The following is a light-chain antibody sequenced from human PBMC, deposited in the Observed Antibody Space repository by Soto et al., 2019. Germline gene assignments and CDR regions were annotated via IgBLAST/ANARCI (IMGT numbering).Light chain of an antibody. CDR2: EVN. CDR3: SSYAGSNNLGV. CDR1: SRDIGGYKY. V-gene: IGLV2-8*01. J-gene: IGLJ1*01. Sequence: QSALTQPPSASGSPGQSVTISCTGTSRDIGGYKYVYWYQQHPGKAPKLMIYEVNKRPSGVPDRFFGSKSGNTASLTVSGLQAEDEADYYFSSYAGSNNLGVFGTGTKLTVL.